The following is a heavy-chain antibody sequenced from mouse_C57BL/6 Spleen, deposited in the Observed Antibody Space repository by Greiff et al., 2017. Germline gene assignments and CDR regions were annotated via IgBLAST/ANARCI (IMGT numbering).Heavy chain of an antibody. CDR2: FYPGSGSI. D-gene: IGHD2-3*01. CDR1: GYTFTEYT. CDR3: VRHEGGHYDGYLPWFAY. V-gene: IGHV1-62-2*01. Sequence: QVQLQQSGAELVKPGASVKLSCKASGYTFTEYTIHWVKQRSGQGLEWIGWFYPGSGSIKYNEKFKDKATLTADKSSSTVYMELSRLTSEDSAVYFCVRHEGGHYDGYLPWFAYWGQGTLVTVSA. J-gene: IGHJ3*01.